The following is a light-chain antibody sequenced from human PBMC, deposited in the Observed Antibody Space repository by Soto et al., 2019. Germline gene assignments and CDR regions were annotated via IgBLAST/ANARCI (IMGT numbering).Light chain of an antibody. CDR2: RAS. J-gene: IGKJ4*01. V-gene: IGKV3-20*01. Sequence: EIVLTQSPDTLSLSPGERATLSCRASQSVSSALLAWYQQKPGQAPRLLIYRASTRATVIPDRFTGSGSGTDFTLTISRLEPEDFAVYYWQQYESSPLTFGGGTKVEIK. CDR3: QQYESSPLT. CDR1: QSVSSAL.